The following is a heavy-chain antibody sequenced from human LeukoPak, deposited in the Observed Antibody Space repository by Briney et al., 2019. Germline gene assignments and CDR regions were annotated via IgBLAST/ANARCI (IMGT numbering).Heavy chain of an antibody. V-gene: IGHV1-3*03. J-gene: IGHJ4*02. CDR2: INAGNGNT. Sequence: ASVKVSCKASGYTFTSYAMHWVRQAPGQRLEWMGWINAGNGNTKYSQEFQDRVTITRDTSASTAYMELSSLRSEDMAVYYCARGKYSSSTSFDYWGQGTLVTVSS. CDR1: GYTFTSYA. CDR3: ARGKYSSSTSFDY. D-gene: IGHD6-13*01.